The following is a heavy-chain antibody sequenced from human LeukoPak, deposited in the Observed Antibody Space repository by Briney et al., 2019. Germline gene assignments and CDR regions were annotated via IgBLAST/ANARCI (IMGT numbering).Heavy chain of an antibody. V-gene: IGHV4-39*07. CDR1: GGSIASSSNY. CDR3: ARDRQWLVPRSYYYGMDV. J-gene: IGHJ6*02. D-gene: IGHD6-19*01. Sequence: SETLSLTCTVSGGSIASSSNYWVWIRQPPGKGLEWIGSIYYSGITYYNPSLKSRVTISVDTSKNQFSLRLTSVTAADTAVYYCARDRQWLVPRSYYYGMDVWGQGTTVTVSS. CDR2: IYYSGIT.